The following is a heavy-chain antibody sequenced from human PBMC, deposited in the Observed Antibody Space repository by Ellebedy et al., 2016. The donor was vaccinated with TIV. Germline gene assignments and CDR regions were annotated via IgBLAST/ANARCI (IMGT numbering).Heavy chain of an antibody. Sequence: SETLSLXCTVSGGSVNSGSYYWSWVRQPPGKGLEYIGYVYYTGSTHYNPSLKSRVSVSLDTSKNQFSLKLSSVTAADTAVYYCARGSDWLRHFDYWGQGTLVTVSS. CDR3: ARGSDWLRHFDY. V-gene: IGHV4-61*01. D-gene: IGHD3-9*01. CDR2: VYYTGST. J-gene: IGHJ4*02. CDR1: GGSVNSGSYY.